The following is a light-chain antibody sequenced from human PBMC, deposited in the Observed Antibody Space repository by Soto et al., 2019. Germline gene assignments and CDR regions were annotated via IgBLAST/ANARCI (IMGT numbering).Light chain of an antibody. J-gene: IGKJ2*01. CDR3: QQRSNWPQGYT. Sequence: EIVLTQSPATLSLSPGERATLSCRASQSVSSYLAWYQQKPGQAPRLLIYDASNRATGIPARFSGSGSETDFTLTISSLEPEDFAVYYCQQRSNWPQGYTFGQGTKLEIK. CDR2: DAS. V-gene: IGKV3-11*01. CDR1: QSVSSY.